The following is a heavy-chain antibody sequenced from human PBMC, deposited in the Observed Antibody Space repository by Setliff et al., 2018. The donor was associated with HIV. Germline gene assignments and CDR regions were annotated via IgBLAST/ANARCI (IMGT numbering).Heavy chain of an antibody. CDR1: GFTFSSYP. V-gene: IGHV3-30*04. Sequence: GGSLRLSCAASGFTFSSYPMSWVRQSPGKGLEWVAVIWSDGSKYYADSVKGRFTISRDNSKNTLFLQMNSLRPEDTAVFYCARDCRVGWVFTYGMDVWGQGTLVTVSS. D-gene: IGHD6-13*01. J-gene: IGHJ6*02. CDR3: ARDCRVGWVFTYGMDV. CDR2: IWSDGSK.